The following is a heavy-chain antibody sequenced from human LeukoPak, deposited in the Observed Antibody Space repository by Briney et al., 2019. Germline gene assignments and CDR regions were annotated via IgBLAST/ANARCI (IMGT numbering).Heavy chain of an antibody. J-gene: IGHJ4*02. CDR2: INQDGSKK. Sequence: GGSLRLSCEASGFSFRNYWMNWVRQAPGKGLEWVANINQDGSKKHFVGSVEGQFTISRENAKNSLYLQMNSLRAEDTAVYYCARDGQYSSSWYDFDYWGQGNLATVSS. CDR1: GFSFRNYW. V-gene: IGHV3-7*04. D-gene: IGHD6-13*01. CDR3: ARDGQYSSSWYDFDY.